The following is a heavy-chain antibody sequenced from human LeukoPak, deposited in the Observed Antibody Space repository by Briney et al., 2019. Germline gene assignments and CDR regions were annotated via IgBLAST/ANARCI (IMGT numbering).Heavy chain of an antibody. D-gene: IGHD2-8*02. CDR1: GFTFSSYG. J-gene: IGHJ3*02. V-gene: IGHV3-23*01. Sequence: GGSLRLSCAASGFTFSSYGMSWVRQAPGKGLEWVSGISGSGGNTYYADSVKGRFTISRDNSKNTLYLQMNSLRAEDTAVYYCARDGGVDAFDIWGQGTMVTVSS. CDR2: ISGSGGNT. CDR3: ARDGGVDAFDI.